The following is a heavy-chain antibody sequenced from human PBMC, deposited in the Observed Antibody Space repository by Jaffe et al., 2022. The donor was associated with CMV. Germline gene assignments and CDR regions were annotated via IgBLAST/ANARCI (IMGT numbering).Heavy chain of an antibody. CDR3: AREVAVAGPYYFDY. D-gene: IGHD6-19*01. CDR2: ISSSGSTI. V-gene: IGHV3-48*03. CDR1: GFTFSSYE. J-gene: IGHJ4*02. Sequence: EVQLVESGGGLVQPGGSLRLSCAASGFTFSSYEMNWVRQAPGKGLEWVSYISSSGSTIYYADSVKGRFTISRDNAKNSLYLQMNSLRAEDTAVYYCAREVAVAGPYYFDYWGQGTLVTVSS.